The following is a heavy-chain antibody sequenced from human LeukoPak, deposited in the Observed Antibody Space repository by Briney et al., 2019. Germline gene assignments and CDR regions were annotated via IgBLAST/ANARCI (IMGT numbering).Heavy chain of an antibody. Sequence: SETLSLTCNVSGVSISSGGHYWSWIRQHPGEGLEWIGYIFFSGTTHYNPTLENRVTIFRDTSKNQFSLDLKSVTAADTAVYYCAKHRWNSRAWYRFPGMTAIEFWGQGVLVSVSS. CDR3: AKHRWNSRAWYRFPGMTAIEF. D-gene: IGHD6-19*01. CDR2: IFFSGTT. CDR1: GVSISSGGHY. J-gene: IGHJ4*02. V-gene: IGHV4-31*03.